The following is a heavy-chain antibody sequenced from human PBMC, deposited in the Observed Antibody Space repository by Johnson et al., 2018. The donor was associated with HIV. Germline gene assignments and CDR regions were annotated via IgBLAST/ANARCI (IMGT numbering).Heavy chain of an antibody. CDR3: AKARGLHSGAFDI. CDR2: ISYDGTNK. CDR1: GFTFTNYA. J-gene: IGHJ3*02. V-gene: IGHV3-30*18. D-gene: IGHD4-11*01. Sequence: QVQLVESGGGVVQPGRSLRLSCAASGFTFTNYAMHWVRQAPGKGLEWVAVISYDGTNKYYADSVKGRFTISRDSSKNTLYLQMNSLRDEDTAVYFCAKARGLHSGAFDIWGQGTMVTVSS.